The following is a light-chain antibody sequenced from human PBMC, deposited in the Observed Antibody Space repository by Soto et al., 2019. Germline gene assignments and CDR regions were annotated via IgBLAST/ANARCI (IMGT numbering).Light chain of an antibody. CDR1: QGISSS. V-gene: IGKV1-9*01. Sequence: DIPLTQSPSFLSASVGDRVTITCRASQGISSSLAWYQQEPGKAPKLLIYAASTLQSGVPSRFSGSGSGTEFTLTISSLQPEGFSTYYCQQLNAYLSFGGGTKVEI. J-gene: IGKJ4*01. CDR3: QQLNAYLS. CDR2: AAS.